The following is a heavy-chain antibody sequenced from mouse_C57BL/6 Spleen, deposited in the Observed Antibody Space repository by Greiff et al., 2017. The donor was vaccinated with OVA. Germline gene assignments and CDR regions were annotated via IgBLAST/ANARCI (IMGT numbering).Heavy chain of an antibody. J-gene: IGHJ2*01. CDR3: VRQGDPYYFDD. Sequence: EVKLMESGGGLVQPKGSLKLSCAASGFSFNTYAMNWVRQAPGKGLEWVARIRSKSNNYATYYADSVKDRFTISRDDSESMLYLQMNNLKTEDTAMYYCVRQGDPYYFDDWGKGTTLTVSS. CDR1: GFSFNTYA. D-gene: IGHD3-3*01. CDR2: IRSKSNNYAT. V-gene: IGHV10-1*01.